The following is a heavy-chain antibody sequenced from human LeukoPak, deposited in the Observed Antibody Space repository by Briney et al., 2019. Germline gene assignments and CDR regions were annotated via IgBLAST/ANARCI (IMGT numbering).Heavy chain of an antibody. CDR3: VRDRFYSFDY. CDR1: GFTFSSYS. J-gene: IGHJ4*02. Sequence: SGGSLRLSCAASGFTFSSYSMNWVRQAPGKGLEWISYISSSSNAIYYADSVKGRFTISRDNAKNSLYLQMNSLRDEDTAVYYCVRDRFYSFDYWGQGTLVTVSS. CDR2: ISSSSNAI. V-gene: IGHV3-48*02.